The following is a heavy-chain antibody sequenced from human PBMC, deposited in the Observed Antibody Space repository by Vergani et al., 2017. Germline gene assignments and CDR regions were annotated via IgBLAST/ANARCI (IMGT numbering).Heavy chain of an antibody. CDR3: ARWAVDYGDAFDI. D-gene: IGHD3-16*01. Sequence: QVQLQQWGAGLLKPSETLSLTCAVHGGSFSGYYWSWIRQPPGKGREWIGEINHSGSTNYNPSLTSRVTISVETSQNQFSLKLRSVTAADTAVYYGARWAVDYGDAFDIWGQGTMVTVSS. CDR1: GGSFSGYY. V-gene: IGHV4-34*01. J-gene: IGHJ3*02. CDR2: INHSGST.